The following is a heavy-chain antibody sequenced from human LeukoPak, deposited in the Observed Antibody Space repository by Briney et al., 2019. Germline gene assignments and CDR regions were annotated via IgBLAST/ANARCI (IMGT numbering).Heavy chain of an antibody. Sequence: GGSLRLSCAASGFTFSNYDMHGVGQAPGKGLEGVAVIWYDGSNKYYADSVKGRFTLSRDNSKKTLYLQMNSLRAEDTAVYYCAKRNSGNYFDDWGQGSLVTVSS. D-gene: IGHD1-26*01. CDR3: AKRNSGNYFDD. CDR2: IWYDGSNK. V-gene: IGHV3-33*06. J-gene: IGHJ4*02. CDR1: GFTFSNYD.